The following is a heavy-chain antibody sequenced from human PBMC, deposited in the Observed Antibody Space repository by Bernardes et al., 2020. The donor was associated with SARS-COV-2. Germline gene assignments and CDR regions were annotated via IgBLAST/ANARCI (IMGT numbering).Heavy chain of an antibody. V-gene: IGHV3-33*01. J-gene: IGHJ6*02. Sequence: GSLRLSCAASGFTFSSYGMHWVRQAPGKGLEWVAVIWYDGSNKYYADSVKGRFTISRDNSKNTLYLQMNSLRAEDTAVYYCARQYYYDSSGYYYPPGYYYGMDVWGQGTTVTVSS. CDR1: GFTFSSYG. CDR2: IWYDGSNK. D-gene: IGHD3-22*01. CDR3: ARQYYYDSSGYYYPPGYYYGMDV.